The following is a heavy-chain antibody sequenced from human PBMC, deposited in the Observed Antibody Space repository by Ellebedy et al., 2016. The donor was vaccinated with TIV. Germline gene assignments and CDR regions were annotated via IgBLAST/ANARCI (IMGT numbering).Heavy chain of an antibody. V-gene: IGHV5-51*01. J-gene: IGHJ4*02. D-gene: IGHD3-22*01. Sequence: GGSLRLSXKASGYTFSSYWIAWVRQMPGKGLEWMGIIYPGDSDTRYSPSFQGQVTISADKSISTAYLQWSSLKASDTAMYYCARLGTYDSSGYGLDYWGQGTLVTVSS. CDR2: IYPGDSDT. CDR1: GYTFSSYW. CDR3: ARLGTYDSSGYGLDY.